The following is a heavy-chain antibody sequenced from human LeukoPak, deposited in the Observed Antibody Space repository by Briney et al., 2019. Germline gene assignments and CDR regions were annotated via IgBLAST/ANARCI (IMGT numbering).Heavy chain of an antibody. Sequence: SETLSLTCTVSGGSISSGGYYLSWIRQHPGKGLEWIVYIYYSGSTYYNPSLKSRVTISVDTSKNQFSLKLSSVTAADTAVYYCARDGGRYCSSTSCYTSWFDPWGQGTLVTVSS. D-gene: IGHD2-2*02. CDR1: GGSISSGGYY. CDR2: IYYSGST. J-gene: IGHJ5*02. V-gene: IGHV4-31*03. CDR3: ARDGGRYCSSTSCYTSWFDP.